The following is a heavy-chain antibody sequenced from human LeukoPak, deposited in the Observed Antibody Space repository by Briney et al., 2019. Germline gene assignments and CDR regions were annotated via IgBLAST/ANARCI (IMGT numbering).Heavy chain of an antibody. CDR2: ISSSSIYI. CDR1: GLTFSGYS. D-gene: IGHD5-12*01. CDR3: GRGRPRGYSGYVIDY. J-gene: IGHJ4*02. Sequence: PGGSLRLSCAVSGLTFSGYSMNWVRQAPGKGLEWVSSISSSSIYIFYADSVKGRFTISRDNAKNSLYLQMNSLRAEDTAAFYCGRGRPRGYSGYVIDYWGQGTPITVSS. V-gene: IGHV3-21*01.